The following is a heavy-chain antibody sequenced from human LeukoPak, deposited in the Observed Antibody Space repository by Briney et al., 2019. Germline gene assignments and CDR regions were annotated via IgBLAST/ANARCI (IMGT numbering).Heavy chain of an antibody. CDR2: IIPILGIA. CDR1: GGTFSSYA. Sequence: SVKVSCKASGGTFSSYAISWVRQAPGQGLEWMGRIIPILGIANYAQKLQGRVTITADKSTSTAHMELSSLRSEDTAVYYCARSHYSSSWGSWFDPWGQGTLVTVSS. D-gene: IGHD6-13*01. J-gene: IGHJ5*02. V-gene: IGHV1-69*04. CDR3: ARSHYSSSWGSWFDP.